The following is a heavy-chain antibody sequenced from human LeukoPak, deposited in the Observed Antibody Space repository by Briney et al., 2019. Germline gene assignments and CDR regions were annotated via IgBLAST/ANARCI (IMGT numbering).Heavy chain of an antibody. CDR1: GFTFSSYS. V-gene: IGHV3-21*01. D-gene: IGHD4-11*01. J-gene: IGHJ4*02. CDR3: ARVAGGYSNPRGFDY. CDR2: ISSSSSYI. Sequence: GGSLRLSCAASGFTFSSYSMNWVRQAPGKWLEWVSSISSSSSYIYYADSVKGRFTISRDNAKNSLYLQMNSLRAEDTAVYYCARVAGGYSNPRGFDYWGQGTLVTVSS.